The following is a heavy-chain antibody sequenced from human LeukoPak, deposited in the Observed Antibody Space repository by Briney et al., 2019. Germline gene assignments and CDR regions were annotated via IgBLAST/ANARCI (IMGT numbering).Heavy chain of an antibody. V-gene: IGHV4-59*01. CDR1: GGSISRDY. CDR2: IYYTGST. D-gene: IGHD6-13*01. CDR3: ARDRPGGSSLDY. J-gene: IGHJ4*02. Sequence: SETLSLTCTVSGGSISRDYWSWIQQPPGKGLEWIGYIYYTGSTNYNPSLKSRVTISVDTSKNQFSLKLSSVTAADTAVYYCARDRPGGSSLDYWGQGTLVTVSS.